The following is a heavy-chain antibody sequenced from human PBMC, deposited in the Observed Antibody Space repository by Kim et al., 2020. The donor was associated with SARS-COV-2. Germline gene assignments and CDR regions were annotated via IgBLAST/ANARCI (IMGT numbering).Heavy chain of an antibody. CDR3: ARDGRGYSYGYGGGTYWYYYGMDV. CDR2: IYHSGST. CDR1: GGSISSSNW. J-gene: IGHJ6*02. D-gene: IGHD5-18*01. V-gene: IGHV4-4*02. Sequence: SETLSLTCAVSGGSISSSNWWSWVRQPPGKGLEWIGEIYHSGSTNYNPSLKSRVTISVDKSKNQFSLKLSSVTAADTAVYYCARDGRGYSYGYGGGTYWYYYGMDVWGQGTTVTVSS.